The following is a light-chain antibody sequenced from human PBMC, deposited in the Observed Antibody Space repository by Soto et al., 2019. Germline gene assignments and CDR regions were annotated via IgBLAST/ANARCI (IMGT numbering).Light chain of an antibody. Sequence: EIVLTQSPATLSLSPGARATLSCRASQSVSSYLAWYQQKPGLAPRLLIYDASNRATGIPARFSGSGSGTDFTLTISGLEPEDVAVYYCQQRSNWPPYTFGQGTKLEIK. CDR2: DAS. V-gene: IGKV3-11*01. CDR3: QQRSNWPPYT. CDR1: QSVSSY. J-gene: IGKJ2*01.